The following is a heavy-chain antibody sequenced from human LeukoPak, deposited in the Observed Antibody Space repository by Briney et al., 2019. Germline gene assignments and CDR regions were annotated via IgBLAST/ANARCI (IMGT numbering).Heavy chain of an antibody. D-gene: IGHD5-24*01. V-gene: IGHV3-48*03. CDR1: GFTFSSYE. Sequence: GGSLRLSCAASGFTFSSYEMNWVRQAPGKGLEWVSYISSSGSTTYYAASVKGRFTISRDNAKTSLYLQMSSLRAEDTVVYYCARVAEMAVNYMDVWGKGTTVTISS. J-gene: IGHJ6*03. CDR2: ISSSGSTT. CDR3: ARVAEMAVNYMDV.